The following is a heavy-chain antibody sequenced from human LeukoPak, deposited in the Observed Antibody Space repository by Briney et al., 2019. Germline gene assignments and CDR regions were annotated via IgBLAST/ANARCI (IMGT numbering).Heavy chain of an antibody. Sequence: GGSLRLSCAASGFTFSNHAMSWVRQAPGKGLEWVSTISGTGSKTYYADSVKGRFTISRDNSKNTLYLQRSSLRVEDTAVYYCAKGGKWDVTPFDYWGQGTLVTVSS. CDR2: ISGTGSKT. V-gene: IGHV3-23*01. D-gene: IGHD1-26*01. CDR1: GFTFSNHA. CDR3: AKGGKWDVTPFDY. J-gene: IGHJ4*02.